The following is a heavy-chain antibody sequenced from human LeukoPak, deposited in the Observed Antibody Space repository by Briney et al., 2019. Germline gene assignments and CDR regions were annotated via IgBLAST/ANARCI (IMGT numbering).Heavy chain of an antibody. Sequence: GSLRLSCAASGFTFSSYAMSWVRQTPGKGLEWVSGISGNGGSTYYADSVKGRFNIYRDNSKNTLFLQMNSLRAEDTAVYYCAKEPYSGSQLLDYWGQGTLVTVSS. CDR2: ISGNGGST. CDR3: AKEPYSGSQLLDY. V-gene: IGHV3-23*01. D-gene: IGHD1-26*01. CDR1: GFTFSSYA. J-gene: IGHJ4*02.